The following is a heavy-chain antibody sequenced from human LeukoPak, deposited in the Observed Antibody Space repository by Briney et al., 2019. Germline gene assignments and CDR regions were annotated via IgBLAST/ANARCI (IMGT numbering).Heavy chain of an antibody. D-gene: IGHD3-22*01. J-gene: IGHJ1*01. CDR1: GFTFSSYW. Sequence: AGGSLRLSCAASGFTFSSYWMSWVRQAPGKGLEWVANIKQDGSEKYYADSVKGRFTISRDNAKNSLYLQMNSLTAEDTAVYYCARGYYYDSSGHFQHWGQGTLVTVSS. V-gene: IGHV3-7*01. CDR2: IKQDGSEK. CDR3: ARGYYYDSSGHFQH.